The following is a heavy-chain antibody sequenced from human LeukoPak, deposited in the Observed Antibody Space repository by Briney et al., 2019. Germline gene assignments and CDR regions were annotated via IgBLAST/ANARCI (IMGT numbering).Heavy chain of an antibody. CDR1: GFTFSSYA. D-gene: IGHD4-17*01. V-gene: IGHV3-23*01. J-gene: IGHJ4*02. Sequence: TGGSLRLSCAASGFTFSSYAMSWVRQAPGKGLEWVSAISGSGGSTYYADSVKGRFTISRDNSKNTLYLQMNSLRAEDTAVYYCAKAHDYGDLPFDYWGQGTLVTVSS. CDR2: ISGSGGST. CDR3: AKAHDYGDLPFDY.